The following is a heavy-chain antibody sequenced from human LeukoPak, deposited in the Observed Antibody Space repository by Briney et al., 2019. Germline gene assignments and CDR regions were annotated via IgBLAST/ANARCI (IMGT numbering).Heavy chain of an antibody. V-gene: IGHV5-51*01. CDR1: GYTFTTFW. CDR3: ARHWLVEEFGWFDP. J-gene: IGHJ5*02. CDR2: IYPGDSDT. D-gene: IGHD6-19*01. Sequence: GESLKISCKGSGYTFTTFWIGWVRQMPGKGLEWMGIIYPGDSDTRYSPSFQGQVTISADKSISTAYLQWSSLKASDTAMYYCARHWLVEEFGWFDPWGQGTLVTVSS.